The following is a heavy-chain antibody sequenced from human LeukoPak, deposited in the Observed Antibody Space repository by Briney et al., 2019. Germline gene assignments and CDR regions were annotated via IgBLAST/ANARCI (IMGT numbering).Heavy chain of an antibody. V-gene: IGHV3-23*01. CDR3: AKYSGSYYYPPNWDS. D-gene: IGHD1-26*01. Sequence: GGSLRLSCAASGFTFSNYAMTWVRQAPGKGLEWVSGISGSGSSTYYADSVKGRFTLSRDHPKNTLYLQMNGLRAEDTAVYFCAKYSGSYYYPPNWDSWGQGTLVTVSS. CDR2: ISGSGSST. CDR1: GFTFSNYA. J-gene: IGHJ4*02.